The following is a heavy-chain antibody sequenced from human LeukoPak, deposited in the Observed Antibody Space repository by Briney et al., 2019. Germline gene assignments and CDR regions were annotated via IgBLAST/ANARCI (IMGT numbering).Heavy chain of an antibody. V-gene: IGHV3-74*01. J-gene: IGHJ4*01. CDR2: INSDGSSA. CDR3: TTDLLRWAITLGC. Sequence: GGSLRLSCAASGFTFSYYWMHWVRQAPGKGLVWVWRINSDGSSASYADSVKGRFTISRDNTKDTLYLQMNSLRAEDTAVYYCTTDLLRWAITLGCWGHGTLVTVSS. CDR1: GFTFSYYW. D-gene: IGHD4-23*01.